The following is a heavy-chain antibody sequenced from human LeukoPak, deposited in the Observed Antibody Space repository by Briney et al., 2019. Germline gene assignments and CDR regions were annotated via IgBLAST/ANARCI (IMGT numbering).Heavy chain of an antibody. CDR2: IYYSGST. CDR3: ARAYGDDYYYMDV. D-gene: IGHD4-17*01. V-gene: IGHV4-59*01. J-gene: IGHJ6*03. CDR1: GGSISSYY. Sequence: SETLSLTCTVSGGSISSYYWSWIRQPPGKGLEWIGYIYYSGSTNYNPSLKSRVTISVDTSKNQFSLKLSSVTAADTAVYYCARAYGDDYYYMDVWGKGTTVTISS.